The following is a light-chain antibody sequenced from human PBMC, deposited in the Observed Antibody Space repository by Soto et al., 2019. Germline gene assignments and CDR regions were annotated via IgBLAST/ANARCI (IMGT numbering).Light chain of an antibody. V-gene: IGLV1-40*01. CDR3: QFYDSSLSGSVV. CDR2: GNS. Sequence: QSVLTQPPSVSGAPGQRVTISCTGSSSNIGAGYDVHWYQQLPGTAPKVLIYGNSNRPAGVPDRFSGSKSGTSASLAITGLQAEDEADYYCQFYDSSLSGSVVFGGGTNLTVL. CDR1: SSNIGAGYD. J-gene: IGLJ2*01.